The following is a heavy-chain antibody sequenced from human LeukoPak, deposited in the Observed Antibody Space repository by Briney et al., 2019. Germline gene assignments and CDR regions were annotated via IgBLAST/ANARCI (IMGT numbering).Heavy chain of an antibody. J-gene: IGHJ4*02. CDR3: ARDGGSGWYRN. CDR2: TNWNGGST. V-gene: IGHV3-20*04. Sequence: GGSLRLSCAASGFTFDDYGMSWVRQAPGKGLEWVSGTNWNGGSTGYADSVKGRFTISRDNAKNSLYLQMNSLRAEDTALYYCARDGGSGWYRNWGQGTLVTVSS. D-gene: IGHD6-19*01. CDR1: GFTFDDYG.